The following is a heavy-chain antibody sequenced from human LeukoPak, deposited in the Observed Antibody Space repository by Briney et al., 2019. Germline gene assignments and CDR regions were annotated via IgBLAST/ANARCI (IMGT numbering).Heavy chain of an antibody. Sequence: GGPLRLSCVGSGLTLSSYAMSWVRQPPGKGLDWVSAISGNDTRTYYAVSVKGRFTISRDNSKNTLYLQMNSLRAEDTAVYYCAKAPTKEEEWLLLNYFDYWGQGTLVTVSS. CDR1: GLTLSSYA. V-gene: IGHV3-23*01. CDR3: AKAPTKEEEWLLLNYFDY. J-gene: IGHJ4*02. D-gene: IGHD3-22*01. CDR2: ISGNDTRT.